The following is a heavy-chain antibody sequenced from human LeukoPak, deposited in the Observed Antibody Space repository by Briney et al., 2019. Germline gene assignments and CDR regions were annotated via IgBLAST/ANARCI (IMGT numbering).Heavy chain of an antibody. Sequence: GRSLRLSCAASGFTFSDHYMDWVRQAPGKGLEWVGRIRNKANSYTTEYAASVKGRFTISRDDSRSSLYLQMNSPKTEDTSVYYCTRVYSSSWSGSYFDYWGQGTLVTVSS. J-gene: IGHJ4*02. D-gene: IGHD6-13*01. CDR2: IRNKANSYTT. CDR1: GFTFSDHY. V-gene: IGHV3-72*01. CDR3: TRVYSSSWSGSYFDY.